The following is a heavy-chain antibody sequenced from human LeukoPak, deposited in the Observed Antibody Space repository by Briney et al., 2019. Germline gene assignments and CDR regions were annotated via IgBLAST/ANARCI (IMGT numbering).Heavy chain of an antibody. V-gene: IGHV3-7*01. CDR2: IKQDGSEK. CDR3: ARDLNGSGYVYYFDY. D-gene: IGHD3-22*01. J-gene: IGHJ4*02. CDR1: GFTFSSYW. Sequence: GGSLRLSCAASGFTFSSYWMSWVRQAPGKGLEWVANIKQDGSEKYYVDSVKGRFTISRDNAKNSLYLQMNSLRSEDTAVYYCARDLNGSGYVYYFDYWGQGTLVTVSS.